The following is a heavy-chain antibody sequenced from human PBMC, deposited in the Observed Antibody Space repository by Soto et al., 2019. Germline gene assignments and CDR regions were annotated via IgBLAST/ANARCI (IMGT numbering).Heavy chain of an antibody. Sequence: GGPLRLSCAASGFPFSDHAMHWVRQTPGKGLEWVSAITGRGDSTYYADSVKGRFTISRDNSKSTLYLQMMSLRAEDTAVYYCAKDLYVQPPSGWFDPWGQGTVVTVSS. CDR1: GFPFSDHA. CDR2: ITGRGDST. D-gene: IGHD1-26*01. CDR3: AKDLYVQPPSGWFDP. V-gene: IGHV3-23*01. J-gene: IGHJ5*02.